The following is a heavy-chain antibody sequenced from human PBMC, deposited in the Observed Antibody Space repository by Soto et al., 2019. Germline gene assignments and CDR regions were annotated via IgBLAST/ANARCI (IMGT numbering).Heavy chain of an antibody. Sequence: QVQLVQSGAEVKKPGSSVKVSCKASGGTFSSYAISWVRQAPGQGLEWMGGIIPIFGTANYAQKFQGRVTXPXXXSXRTAYMELSSLRSEDTAVYYCATQGLPNSYYYGMDVWGQGTTVTVSS. J-gene: IGHJ6*02. V-gene: IGHV1-69*05. CDR1: GGTFSSYA. CDR2: IIPIFGTA. D-gene: IGHD5-18*01. CDR3: ATQGLPNSYYYGMDV.